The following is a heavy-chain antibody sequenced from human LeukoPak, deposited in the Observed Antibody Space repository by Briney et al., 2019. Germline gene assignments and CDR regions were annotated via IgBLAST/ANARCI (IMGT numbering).Heavy chain of an antibody. CDR2: IIPLFGTA. Sequence: GVSVKVSCKASGDTFSRYGISWVRQAPGQGLEWMGGIIPLFGTANYAQKFQGRVTITADESTSTAYLELSRLRFEDTAVYYCAREWNYETNGYFYYYWGQGTLVTVSS. CDR3: AREWNYETNGYFYYY. CDR1: GDTFSRYG. J-gene: IGHJ4*02. V-gene: IGHV1-69*13. D-gene: IGHD3-22*01.